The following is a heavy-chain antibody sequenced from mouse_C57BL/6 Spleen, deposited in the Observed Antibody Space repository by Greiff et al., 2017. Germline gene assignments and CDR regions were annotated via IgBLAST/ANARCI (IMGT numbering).Heavy chain of an antibody. CDR1: GYTFTSYW. J-gene: IGHJ3*01. CDR3: ARRGYYGNYWFAY. CDR2: IYPSDSET. V-gene: IGHV1-61*01. D-gene: IGHD2-1*01. Sequence: QVHVKQPGAELVRPGSSVKLSCKASGYTFTSYWMDWVKQRPGQGLEWIGNIYPSDSETHYNQKFKDKATLTVDKSSSTAYMQLSSLTSEDSAVYYCARRGYYGNYWFAYWGQGTLVTVSA.